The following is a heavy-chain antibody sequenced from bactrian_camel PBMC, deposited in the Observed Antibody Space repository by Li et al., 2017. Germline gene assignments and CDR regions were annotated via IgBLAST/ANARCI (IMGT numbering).Heavy chain of an antibody. CDR1: GYVYGTAC. J-gene: IGHJ6*01. D-gene: IGHD2*01. CDR3: AARGPYCYTKLSVRDFTY. V-gene: IGHV3S53*01. CDR2: IDRDGTT. Sequence: HVQLVESGGGSVQAGGSLRLSCAASGYVYGTACMGWFRQIPGKEREDVAMIDRDGTTKYTDSVKDRFTISQDNAKNAVYLQMNSLKPEDTAMYYCAARGPYCYTKLSVRDFTYWGQGTQVTVS.